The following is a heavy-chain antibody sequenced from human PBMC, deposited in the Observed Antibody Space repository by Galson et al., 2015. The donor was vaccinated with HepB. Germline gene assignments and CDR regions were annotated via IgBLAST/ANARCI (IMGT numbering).Heavy chain of an antibody. V-gene: IGHV3-53*01. CDR1: GFTVSDKY. CDR3: AKYLLSGTNSPFDY. D-gene: IGHD1-14*01. CDR2: VYSDGTT. J-gene: IGHJ4*02. Sequence: SLRLSCAASGFTVSDKYMSWVRQAPGRGLECVSVVYSDGTTYYADSVKGRFSISRDNSRNTRYLQMNNLRADDTAVYYCAKYLLSGTNSPFDYWGQGTLVTVSS.